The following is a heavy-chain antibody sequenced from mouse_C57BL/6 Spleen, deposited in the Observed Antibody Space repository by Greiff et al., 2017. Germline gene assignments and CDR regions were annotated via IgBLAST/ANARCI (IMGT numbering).Heavy chain of an antibody. V-gene: IGHV1-82*01. CDR3: ARDLLWFRRGVNY. CDR1: GYAFSSSW. D-gene: IGHD2-2*01. J-gene: IGHJ2*01. Sequence: VQLQQSGPELVKPGASVKISCKASGYAFSSSWMNWVKQRPGKGLEWIGRIYPGDGDTNYNGKFKGKATLTADKSSSTAYMQLSSLTSEDSAVYFCARDLLWFRRGVNYWGQGTTLTVSS. CDR2: IYPGDGDT.